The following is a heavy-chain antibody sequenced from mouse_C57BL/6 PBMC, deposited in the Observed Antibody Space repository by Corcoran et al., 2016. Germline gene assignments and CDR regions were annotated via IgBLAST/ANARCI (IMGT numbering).Heavy chain of an antibody. CDR3: ARIGYDYPYYFDY. Sequence: QIQLVQSGPELKNPRETVKISCKASGYTFTTYGMSWVKQAPGKGLKWMGWINTYSGVPTYADDFKGRFAFSLETSASTAYLQINNLKNEDTATYFCARIGYDYPYYFDYWGQGTTLTVSS. V-gene: IGHV9-3*01. CDR2: INTYSGVP. CDR1: GYTFTTYG. D-gene: IGHD2-4*01. J-gene: IGHJ2*01.